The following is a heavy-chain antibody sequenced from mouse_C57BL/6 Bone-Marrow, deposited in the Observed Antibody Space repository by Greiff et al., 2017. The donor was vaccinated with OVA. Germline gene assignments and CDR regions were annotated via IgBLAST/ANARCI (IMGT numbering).Heavy chain of an antibody. CDR3: AKPLYDYDGFAY. Sequence: QVHVKQSGPGLVQPSQSLSKTCTVSGFSLTSYGVHWVRQSPGKGLEWLGVIWRGGSTDYNAAFMSRLSITKDNSKSQVFFKMNSLQADDTAIYYCAKPLYDYDGFAYWGQGTLVTVSA. D-gene: IGHD2-4*01. CDR1: GFSLTSYG. J-gene: IGHJ3*01. CDR2: IWRGGST. V-gene: IGHV2-5*01.